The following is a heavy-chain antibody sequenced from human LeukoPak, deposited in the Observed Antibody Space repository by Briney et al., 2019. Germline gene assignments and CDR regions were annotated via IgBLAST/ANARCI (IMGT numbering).Heavy chain of an antibody. J-gene: IGHJ6*02. Sequence: PSETLSLTCTVSGGSISSYYWSWIRQPPGKGLEWIGYIYYSGSTNCNPPLKSRVTISVDTSKNQFSLKLSSVTAADTAVYYCARAYYYDSSGYYYGPYYYGMDVWGQGTTVTVSS. V-gene: IGHV4-59*01. CDR3: ARAYYYDSSGYYYGPYYYGMDV. CDR1: GGSISSYY. CDR2: IYYSGST. D-gene: IGHD3-22*01.